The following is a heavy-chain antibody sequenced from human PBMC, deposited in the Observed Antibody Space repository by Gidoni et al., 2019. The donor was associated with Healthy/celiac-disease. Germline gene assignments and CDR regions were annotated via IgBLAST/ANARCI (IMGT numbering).Heavy chain of an antibody. CDR2: ISGSGGST. Sequence: EVQLLESGGGLVQPGGSLRLSCAASGFTFSSYAMSWVRQAPGKGLEWGSAISGSGGSTYYADSVKGRFTISRDNSKNTLYLQMNSLRAEDTAVYYCAKKDGSGSGWYGIDYWGQGTLVTVSS. V-gene: IGHV3-23*01. J-gene: IGHJ4*02. D-gene: IGHD6-19*01. CDR1: GFTFSSYA. CDR3: AKKDGSGSGWYGIDY.